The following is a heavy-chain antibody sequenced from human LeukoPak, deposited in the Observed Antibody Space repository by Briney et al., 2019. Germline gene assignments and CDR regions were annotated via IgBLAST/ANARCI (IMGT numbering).Heavy chain of an antibody. CDR3: ARYGSGSRSPLDY. D-gene: IGHD3-10*01. CDR1: GFTFSSYE. J-gene: IGHJ4*02. V-gene: IGHV3-48*03. CDR2: ISSSGSTI. Sequence: GGSLRLSCAASGFTFSSYEMNWVRQAPGKGLEWVSYISSSGSTIYYADSVKGRFTISRDNARNSLYLQMNSLRAEDTAVYYCARYGSGSRSPLDYWGQGTLVTVSS.